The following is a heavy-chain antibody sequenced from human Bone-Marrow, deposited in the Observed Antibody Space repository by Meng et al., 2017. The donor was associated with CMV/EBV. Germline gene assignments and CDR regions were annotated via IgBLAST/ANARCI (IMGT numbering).Heavy chain of an antibody. CDR2: ISYDGSNK. CDR3: ARDGGGITMIVVPAED. J-gene: IGHJ4*02. D-gene: IGHD3-22*01. CDR1: GFTFSSYA. Sequence: GGSLRLSCAASGFTFSSYAMHWVRQAPGKGLEWVAVISYDGSNKYYADSVKGRFTISRDNSKNTLYLQMNSLRAEDTAVYYCARDGGGITMIVVPAEDWGQGTLVTASS. V-gene: IGHV3-30-3*01.